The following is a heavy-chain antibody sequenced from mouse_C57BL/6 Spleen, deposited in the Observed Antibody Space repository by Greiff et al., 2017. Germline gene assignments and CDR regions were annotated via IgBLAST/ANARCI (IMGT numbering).Heavy chain of an antibody. CDR3: ARSGDSNYEGFDY. CDR1: GYTFTSYW. D-gene: IGHD2-5*01. CDR2: IDPSDSYT. V-gene: IGHV1-69*01. Sequence: QVQLQQPGAELVMPGASVKLSCKASGYTFTSYWMHWVKQRPGQGLEWIGEIDPSDSYTNYNQKFKGKSTLTVDKSSSTAYMQLSSLTSEDSAVYYGARSGDSNYEGFDYWGQGTTLTVSS. J-gene: IGHJ2*01.